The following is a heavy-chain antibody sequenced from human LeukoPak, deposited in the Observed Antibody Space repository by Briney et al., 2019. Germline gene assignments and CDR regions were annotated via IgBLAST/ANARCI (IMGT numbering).Heavy chain of an antibody. D-gene: IGHD4-17*01. CDR2: IYRGGPT. CDR1: GLTVSRNY. CDR3: ARDSYVDSEAVRWFDP. V-gene: IGHV3-66*01. Sequence: GGSLRLSCAASGLTVSRNYMSWVRQAPGKGLEWVSVIYRGGPTYYADSVKGRFTISRDNSKNTLYLQMNSLRAEDTAVYYCARDSYVDSEAVRWFDPWGQGTLVTVSS. J-gene: IGHJ5*02.